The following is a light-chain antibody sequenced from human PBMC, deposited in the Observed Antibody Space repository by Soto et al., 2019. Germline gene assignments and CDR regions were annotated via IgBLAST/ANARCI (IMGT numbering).Light chain of an antibody. V-gene: IGLV2-23*02. CDR3: CSYTSSETVV. J-gene: IGLJ3*02. Sequence: QSVLTQPASVSGTPGQSITISCTGTNSDVGKYDFVSWYQHYPDKAPKFIIYEVKKRPSGVSHHFSGSKSGSTASLTISRLQAEDEAHYYCCSYTSSETVVFGGGT. CDR1: NSDVGKYDF. CDR2: EVK.